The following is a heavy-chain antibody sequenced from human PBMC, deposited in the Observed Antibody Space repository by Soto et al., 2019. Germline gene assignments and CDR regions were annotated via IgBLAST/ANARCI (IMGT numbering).Heavy chain of an antibody. CDR1: GFTFSNAW. V-gene: IGHV3-15*01. J-gene: IGHJ4*02. D-gene: IGHD3-22*01. CDR2: IKSKTDGGTT. CDR3: TTDWYYDSSGYSDYFDY. Sequence: VGSLRLSCAASGFTFSNAWMSWVRQAPGKGLEWVGRIKSKTDGGTTDYAAPVKGRFTISRDDSENTLYLQMNSLKTEDTAVYYCTTDWYYDSSGYSDYFDYWGQGTLVTVSS.